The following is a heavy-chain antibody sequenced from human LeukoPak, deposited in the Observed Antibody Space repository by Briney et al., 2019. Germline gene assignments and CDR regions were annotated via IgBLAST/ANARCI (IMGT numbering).Heavy chain of an antibody. CDR1: GYTFTSYG. D-gene: IGHD4-11*01. V-gene: IGHV1-18*01. CDR2: ISAYNGNT. Sequence: ASVKVSCKASGYTFTSYGISWVRQAPGQGLEWMGWISAYNGNTNYAQKLQGRVTMTTDTSTSTAYMELRSLRSDDTAVYYCARDRFKVDYSNLFDYWGQGTLVTVSS. J-gene: IGHJ4*02. CDR3: ARDRFKVDYSNLFDY.